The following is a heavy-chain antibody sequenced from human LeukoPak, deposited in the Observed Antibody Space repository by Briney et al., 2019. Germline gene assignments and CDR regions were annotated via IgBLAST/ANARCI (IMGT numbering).Heavy chain of an antibody. D-gene: IGHD5-12*01. CDR2: ISSSSSTI. J-gene: IGHJ4*02. CDR3: AREKNVIVTTSYYFDY. CDR1: GFTFSSYS. V-gene: IGHV3-48*04. Sequence: GGSLRLSCAASGFTFSSYSMNWVRQAPGKGLEWVSYISSSSSTINYADSVKGRFTISRDNAKNTLYLQMNSLRAEDTAVYYCAREKNVIVTTSYYFDYWGQGTLVTVSS.